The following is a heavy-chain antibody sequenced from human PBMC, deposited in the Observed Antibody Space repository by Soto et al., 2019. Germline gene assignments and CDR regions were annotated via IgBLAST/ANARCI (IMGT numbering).Heavy chain of an antibody. D-gene: IGHD5-18*01. V-gene: IGHV3-23*01. CDR1: GFTFSSYA. CDR2: IGGSGGST. CDR3: AKEHTLMVFDY. J-gene: IGHJ4*02. Sequence: PWGSLRLSCAASGFTFSSYAMSWVRQAPGKGLEWVSVIGGSGGSTYSADSVKGRFTISRDNSKNTLYLQMNSLRAEDTAVYYCAKEHTLMVFDYWGQGTLVTVSS.